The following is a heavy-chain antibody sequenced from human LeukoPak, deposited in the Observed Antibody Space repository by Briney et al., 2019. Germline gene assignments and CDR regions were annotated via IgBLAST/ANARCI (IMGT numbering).Heavy chain of an antibody. CDR1: GFTFSNYW. V-gene: IGHV3-74*01. CDR2: ITSDASSP. CDR3: ARVKSVPGSDCS. D-gene: IGHD2-21*01. J-gene: IGHJ5*02. Sequence: PGGSLRLSCAAPGFTFSNYWWHWVRRGPGKGLLWVSRITSDASSPNYAPSFKARFTISRANAKNTLYLRMNSMRAEDTPVYYFARVKSVPGSDCSWGQGTLGTVSS.